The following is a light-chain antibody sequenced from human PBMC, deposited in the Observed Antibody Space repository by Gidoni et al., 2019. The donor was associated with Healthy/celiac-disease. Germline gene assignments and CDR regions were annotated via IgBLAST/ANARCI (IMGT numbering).Light chain of an antibody. CDR1: QSISSW. CDR2: DAS. V-gene: IGKV1-5*01. J-gene: IGKJ2*02. CDR3: QQYNSYSGCT. Sequence: DIQMTQSPSTLSASVGDRVTITCRASQSISSWLAWYQQKPGKAPKLLIYDASSLESGVPSRFSGSGSGTEFTLTISSLQPDDFATYYCQQYNSYSGCTFXQXTKLEIK.